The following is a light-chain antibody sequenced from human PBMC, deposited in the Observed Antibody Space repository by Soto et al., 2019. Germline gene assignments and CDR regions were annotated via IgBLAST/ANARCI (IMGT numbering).Light chain of an antibody. CDR3: TSYAGSNNLV. CDR1: SSDIGGYNY. Sequence: QSVLTQPPSASGSPGQSVTISCTGTSSDIGGYNYVSWYQQHPGKAPKLIIYEVSKRPSGVPDRFSGSKSGNTASLTVSGLQAEDEADYYCTSYAGSNNLVCAGGTTVTVL. J-gene: IGLJ3*02. CDR2: EVS. V-gene: IGLV2-8*01.